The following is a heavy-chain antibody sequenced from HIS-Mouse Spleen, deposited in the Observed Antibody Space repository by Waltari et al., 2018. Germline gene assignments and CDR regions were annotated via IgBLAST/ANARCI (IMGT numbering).Heavy chain of an antibody. CDR3: ARIAEGYTSGWYAFDY. J-gene: IGHJ4*02. V-gene: IGHV2-70*15. CDR2: IDWDDDK. D-gene: IGHD6-19*01. CDR1: GFSPSTSGMC. Sequence: QVTLRESGPALVTPTQTLTLTCTFSGFSPSTSGMCVILIRQPPGKALEWLARIDWDDDKYYSTSLKTRLTISRDTSKNQVVLTMTNMDPLDTATYYCARIAEGYTSGWYAFDYWGQGTLVTVSS.